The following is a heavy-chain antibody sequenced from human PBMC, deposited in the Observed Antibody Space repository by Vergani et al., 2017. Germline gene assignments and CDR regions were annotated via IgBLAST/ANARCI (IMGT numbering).Heavy chain of an antibody. CDR1: FFSLIPLLIL. D-gene: IGHD7-27*01. Sequence: TFNYSFPSLFKPTHTLTLTCTFSFFSLIPLLILFIFILQPPGNSLELLSLIDWDDDKFYSTSLNTRLTISPDTSKNQVVLTMTNMDPVDTATYYCARSSNWGSTGFDYWGQGTLVTVSS. V-gene: IGHV2-70D*14. J-gene: IGHJ4*02. CDR3: ARSSNWGSTGFDY. CDR2: IDWDDDK.